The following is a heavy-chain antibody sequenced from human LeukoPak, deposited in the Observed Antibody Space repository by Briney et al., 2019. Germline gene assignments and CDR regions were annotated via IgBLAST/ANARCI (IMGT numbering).Heavy chain of an antibody. CDR1: GYTFTSYG. D-gene: IGHD3-16*02. V-gene: IGHV1-18*01. J-gene: IGHJ4*02. CDR3: ARDYVWGSYRLGFDY. Sequence: ASVKVPCKASGYTFTSYGISWVRQAPGQGLEWMGWISAYNGNTNYAQKLQGRVTMTTDTSTSTAYMELRSLRSDDTAVYYCARDYVWGSYRLGFDYWGQGTLVTVSS. CDR2: ISAYNGNT.